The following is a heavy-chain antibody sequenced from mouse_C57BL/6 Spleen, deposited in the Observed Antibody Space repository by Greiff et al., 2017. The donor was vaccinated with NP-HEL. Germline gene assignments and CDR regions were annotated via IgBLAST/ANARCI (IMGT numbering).Heavy chain of an antibody. CDR1: GYAFSSYW. J-gene: IGHJ2*01. Sequence: QVQLKESGAELVKPGASVKISCKASGYAFSSYWMNWVKQRPGKGLEWIGQIYPGDGDTNYNGKFKGKATLTADKSSSTAYMQLSSLTSEDSAVYFCARDITTVVARDFDYWGQGTTLTVSS. D-gene: IGHD1-1*01. CDR3: ARDITTVVARDFDY. CDR2: IYPGDGDT. V-gene: IGHV1-80*01.